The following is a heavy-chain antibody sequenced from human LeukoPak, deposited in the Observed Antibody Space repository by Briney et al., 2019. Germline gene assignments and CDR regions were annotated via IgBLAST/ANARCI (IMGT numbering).Heavy chain of an antibody. Sequence: SETLSLTCTVSGGSISSYYWSWIRQPPGKGLEWIGYIYYSGSTNYNPSLKSRVTISVDKSKNQFSLKLSSVTAADTAVYYCARQRGIAVAGPGFDPWGQGTLVTVSS. CDR1: GGSISSYY. CDR2: IYYSGST. J-gene: IGHJ5*02. CDR3: ARQRGIAVAGPGFDP. V-gene: IGHV4-59*08. D-gene: IGHD6-19*01.